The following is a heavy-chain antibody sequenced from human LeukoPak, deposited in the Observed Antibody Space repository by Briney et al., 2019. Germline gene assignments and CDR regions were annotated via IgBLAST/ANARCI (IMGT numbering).Heavy chain of an antibody. CDR3: ARDSGSWGYDAFDI. V-gene: IGHV1-18*01. J-gene: IGHJ3*02. Sequence: GASVKVSCKASGYTFTSYGISWVRQAPGQGLEWMGWISAYNGNTNYAQKLQGRVTMTTDTSTSTAYVELRSLRSDDTAVYYCARDSGSWGYDAFDIWGQGTMVTVSS. CDR2: ISAYNGNT. CDR1: GYTFTSYG. D-gene: IGHD3-16*01.